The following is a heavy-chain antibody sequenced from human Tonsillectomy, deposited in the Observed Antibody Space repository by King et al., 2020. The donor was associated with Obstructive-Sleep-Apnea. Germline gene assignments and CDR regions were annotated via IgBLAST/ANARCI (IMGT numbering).Heavy chain of an antibody. J-gene: IGHJ5*02. D-gene: IGHD3-10*01. Sequence: QLQESGPGLVKPSETLSLTCTVSGGSISSSSYYWGWIRQPPGKGLEWIGSIYYSGSTYYNPSLKSRVTISVDTSKNQFSLKLSSVTAADTAVYYCAGDYNDYYGSGSYYTPNWFDPWGQGPLVTVSS. CDR2: IYYSGST. CDR3: AGDYNDYYGSGSYYTPNWFDP. V-gene: IGHV4-39*07. CDR1: GGSISSSSYY.